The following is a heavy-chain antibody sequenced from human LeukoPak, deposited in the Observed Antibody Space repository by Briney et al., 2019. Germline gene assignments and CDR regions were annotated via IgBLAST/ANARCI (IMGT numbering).Heavy chain of an antibody. CDR1: GGSISSSSYY. J-gene: IGHJ4*02. CDR3: ARGRYYDSSGYYLPYYFDY. Sequence: PSETLSLTCTVSGGSISSSSYYWGCIRQPPGKGLEWIGSIYYSGSTYYNPSLRSRVTISVDTSKNQFSLKLSSVTAADTAVYYCARGRYYDSSGYYLPYYFDYWGQGTLVTVSS. CDR2: IYYSGST. D-gene: IGHD3-22*01. V-gene: IGHV4-39*07.